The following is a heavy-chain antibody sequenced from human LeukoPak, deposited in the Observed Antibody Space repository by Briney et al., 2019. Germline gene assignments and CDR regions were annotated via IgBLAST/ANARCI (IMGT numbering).Heavy chain of an antibody. D-gene: IGHD5-24*01. CDR1: GGTFSSYG. CDR2: IIPIFRTT. V-gene: IGHV1-69*05. Sequence: ASVKVSCKASGGTFSSYGISWVRQAPGQGLEWMGGIIPIFRTTNYAPKFRGRFTITTDESSSIVYMELSSLRSDDTAVYYCARSRRAGYNVYYFDSWGQGTLVTVSS. J-gene: IGHJ4*02. CDR3: ARSRRAGYNVYYFDS.